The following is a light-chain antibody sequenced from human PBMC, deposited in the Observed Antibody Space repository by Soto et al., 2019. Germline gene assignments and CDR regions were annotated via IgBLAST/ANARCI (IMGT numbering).Light chain of an antibody. V-gene: IGKV3-15*01. CDR1: QSISSN. J-gene: IGKJ1*01. CDR3: QQFNNGPPWT. CDR2: GAS. Sequence: EIVMTQSPATLSVSPGERATLSSRASQSISSNLAWYQQKPGQAPRLLIYGASTRATGIPARFSGSGSGTEFTLTISSLQSEDFAVYYCQQFNNGPPWTFGQGTKVEIK.